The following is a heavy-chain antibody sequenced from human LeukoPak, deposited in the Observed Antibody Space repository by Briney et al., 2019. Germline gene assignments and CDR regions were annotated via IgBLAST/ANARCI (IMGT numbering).Heavy chain of an antibody. D-gene: IGHD6-6*01. Sequence: GGSLRLSCAASGFTFSSYAMHWVRQAPGKGLEWVAVISYDGSNKYYADSVKGRFTISRDNSKNTLYPQMNSLRAEDTAVYYCARSSPMRGPNWFDPWGQGTLVTVSS. V-gene: IGHV3-30-3*01. J-gene: IGHJ5*02. CDR1: GFTFSSYA. CDR2: ISYDGSNK. CDR3: ARSSPMRGPNWFDP.